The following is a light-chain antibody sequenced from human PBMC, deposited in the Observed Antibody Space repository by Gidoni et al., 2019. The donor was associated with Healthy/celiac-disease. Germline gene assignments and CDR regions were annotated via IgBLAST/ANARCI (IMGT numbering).Light chain of an antibody. CDR1: QRISSY. V-gene: IGKV1-39*01. CDR3: QQSYSTPWT. J-gene: IGKJ1*01. Sequence: DIQLTQSPSSLSASVGDRVTITCRASQRISSYLNWYQQKPWKAPKLLIYAASSLQSGVPSRFSGSGSGTDFTLTISSLQPEDFATYYCQQSYSTPWTFGQGTKVEIK. CDR2: AAS.